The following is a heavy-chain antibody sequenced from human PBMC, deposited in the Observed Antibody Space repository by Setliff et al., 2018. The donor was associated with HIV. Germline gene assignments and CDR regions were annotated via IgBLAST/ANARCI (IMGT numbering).Heavy chain of an antibody. Sequence: PGGSLRLSCEASGFTLSSYSMNWVRQAPGKGLEWVSRINTDGSSTSYADSVKGRFTISRDNAKNTLYLQMNSLRAEDTAVYYCARGVRGVVNGMDVWGQGTTVTVSS. CDR1: GFTLSSYS. CDR3: ARGVRGVVNGMDV. V-gene: IGHV3-74*01. CDR2: INTDGSST. J-gene: IGHJ6*02. D-gene: IGHD3-10*01.